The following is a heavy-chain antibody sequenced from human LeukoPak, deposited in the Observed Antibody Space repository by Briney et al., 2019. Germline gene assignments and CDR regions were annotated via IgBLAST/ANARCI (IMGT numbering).Heavy chain of an antibody. D-gene: IGHD2-2*01. J-gene: IGHJ5*02. CDR1: GRSVSSSRYY. CDR2: VSYSGTT. Sequence: SETLSLTCNVSGRSVSSSRYYWGWVRQPPGKGLEWIGSVSYSGTTYYNTSLRSRVTISIDTSRNQFSLKVTSVTAADTAVYYCARETPAVRNNCFDPWGQGTLVTVSS. V-gene: IGHV4-39*02. CDR3: ARETPAVRNNCFDP.